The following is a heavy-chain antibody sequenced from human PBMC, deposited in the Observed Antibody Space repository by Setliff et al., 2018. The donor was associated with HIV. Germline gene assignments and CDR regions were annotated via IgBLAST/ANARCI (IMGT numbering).Heavy chain of an antibody. J-gene: IGHJ5*02. CDR3: AKRTFGSGRLDP. CDR1: GGSISSGTYY. CDR2: IHTTGST. Sequence: SSETLSLTCTVSGGSISSGTYYWSWIRQPAGKGLEWIGQIHTTGSTNYNPSLKSRVTISMDTSKNQFSLNLNSVTATDTAVYYCAKRTFGSGRLDPWGQGTLVTVSS. V-gene: IGHV4-61*09. D-gene: IGHD3-16*01.